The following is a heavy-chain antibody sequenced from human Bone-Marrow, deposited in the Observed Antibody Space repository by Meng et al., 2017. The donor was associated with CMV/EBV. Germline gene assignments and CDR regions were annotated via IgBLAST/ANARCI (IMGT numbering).Heavy chain of an antibody. CDR2: ISSSGSTI. CDR1: GFTVSSNY. Sequence: GESLKISCAASGFTVSSNYMSWVRQAPGKGLEWVSYISSSGSTIYYADSVKGRFTISRDNAKNSLYLQMNSLRAEDTAVYYCARDTVVGVDYWGQGTLVTVSS. CDR3: ARDTVVGVDY. V-gene: IGHV3-11*04. J-gene: IGHJ4*02. D-gene: IGHD1-26*01.